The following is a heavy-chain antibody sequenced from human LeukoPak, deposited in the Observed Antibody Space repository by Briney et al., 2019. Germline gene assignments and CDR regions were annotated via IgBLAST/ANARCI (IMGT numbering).Heavy chain of an antibody. D-gene: IGHD4-11*01. Sequence: SETLSLTCTVSGGSISGGYWSWIRQPPGRGLKWIGYVYTSGSTNYNPSLKSRVTISVDTSKSQFALKLSSVTAADTAVYYCAKSYFDYSTYYSYYFNLWGQGALVTVSS. CDR2: VYTSGST. CDR1: GGSISGGY. J-gene: IGHJ4*02. CDR3: AKSYFDYSTYYSYYFNL. V-gene: IGHV4-4*09.